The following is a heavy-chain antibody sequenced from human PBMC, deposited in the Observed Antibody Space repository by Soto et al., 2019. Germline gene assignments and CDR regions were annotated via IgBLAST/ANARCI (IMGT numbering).Heavy chain of an antibody. CDR1: GGTFSRYA. V-gene: IGHV1-69*01. J-gene: IGHJ6*02. Sequence: QVQLVQSGTEVKKPGSSLKVSCKASGGTFSRYAISWVRQAPGQGLEWMGGIIPNFGTANYAEKFQGRVTMTADESTSTAYMELSSLRSEDTAVYYCARTWEPLDYYGMDVWGQGTTVTVSS. CDR2: IIPNFGTA. CDR3: ARTWEPLDYYGMDV. D-gene: IGHD1-26*01.